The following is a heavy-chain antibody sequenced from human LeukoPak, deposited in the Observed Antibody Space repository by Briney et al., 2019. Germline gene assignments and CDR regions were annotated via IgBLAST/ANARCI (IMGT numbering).Heavy chain of an antibody. CDR2: TSYDESNK. Sequence: GGSLRLSCAASGFTFGDTWMNWVRQVPGQGLEWVAVTSYDESNKYYADSVKGRFTISRDNSKKTLYLQMNSLRDEDTAIYYCARVVVSSSSDYFDYWGQGTLVTVSS. D-gene: IGHD6-6*01. CDR1: GFTFGDTW. V-gene: IGHV3-30*19. J-gene: IGHJ4*02. CDR3: ARVVVSSSSDYFDY.